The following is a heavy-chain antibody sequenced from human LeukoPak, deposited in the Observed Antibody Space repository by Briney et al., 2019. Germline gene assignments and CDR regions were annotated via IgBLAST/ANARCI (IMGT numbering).Heavy chain of an antibody. CDR3: ARDKKGIDY. J-gene: IGHJ4*02. V-gene: IGHV3-48*01. Sequence: AGGSLRLSCAASEFIFSSYAMTWVRQAPGKGLEWISYISSDSGTIYYADSMKGRFTISRDNARNSLYLQMNSLRAEDTAVYYCARDKKGIDYWGQGTLVTVSS. D-gene: IGHD3-10*01. CDR1: EFIFSSYA. CDR2: ISSDSGTI.